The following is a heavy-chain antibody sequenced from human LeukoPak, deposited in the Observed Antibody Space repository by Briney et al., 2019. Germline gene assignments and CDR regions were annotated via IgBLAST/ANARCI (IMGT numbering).Heavy chain of an antibody. CDR2: IYPGDSDT. J-gene: IGHJ6*03. CDR1: GYSFTSYR. V-gene: IGHV5-51*01. D-gene: IGHD2-21*01. Sequence: GESLKISCKGSGYSFTSYRIGWVRQMPGKGLEWMGIIYPGDSDTRYSPSFQGQVTISADKSFSTAYLQWSSLKASDTTMYYCVRGYCGGDCIGSYYYMDVWGKGTTVTVSS. CDR3: VRGYCGGDCIGSYYYMDV.